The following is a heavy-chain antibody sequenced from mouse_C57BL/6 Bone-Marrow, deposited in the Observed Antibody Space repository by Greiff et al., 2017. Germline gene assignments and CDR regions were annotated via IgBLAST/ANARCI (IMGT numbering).Heavy chain of an antibody. J-gene: IGHJ1*03. CDR2: INPYNGGT. Sequence: EVQLQQSGPVLVKPGASVKMSCKASGYTFTDYYMNWVKQSHGKSLEWIGVINPYNGGTSDNQKFQVKATLTVDKSSSTAYMERNSLTSEDSAVYYCRREGYWYFDVWGTGTTVTVSS. V-gene: IGHV1-19*01. CDR3: RREGYWYFDV. CDR1: GYTFTDYY.